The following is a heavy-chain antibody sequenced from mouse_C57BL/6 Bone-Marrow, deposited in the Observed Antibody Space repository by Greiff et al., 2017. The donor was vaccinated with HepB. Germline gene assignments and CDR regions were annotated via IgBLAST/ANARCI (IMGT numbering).Heavy chain of an antibody. CDR2: INPNNGGT. CDR3: ARERRKFENYYGSSSYWYFDV. CDR1: GYTFTDYY. D-gene: IGHD1-1*01. J-gene: IGHJ1*03. Sequence: VQLQQSGPELVKPGASVKISCKASGYTFTDYYMNWVKQSHGKSLEWIGDINPNNGGTSYNQKFKGKATLTVDKSSSTAYMELRSLTSEDSAVYYCARERRKFENYYGSSSYWYFDVWGTGTTVTVSS. V-gene: IGHV1-26*01.